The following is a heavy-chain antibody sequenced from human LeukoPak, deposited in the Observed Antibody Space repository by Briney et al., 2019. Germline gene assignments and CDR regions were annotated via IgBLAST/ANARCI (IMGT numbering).Heavy chain of an antibody. CDR1: GFTFSSHG. CDR3: AKDPCFGES. CDR2: ISGSGDTT. V-gene: IGHV3-23*01. Sequence: PGGSLRLSCAASGFTFSSHGMNWVRQAPGKGLEWVSFISGSGDTTYFADSVKGRFTVSRDNSKNTLYLQMNSLRADDSAVYYCAKDPCFGESWGQGTLVTVSS. J-gene: IGHJ5*02. D-gene: IGHD3-10*01.